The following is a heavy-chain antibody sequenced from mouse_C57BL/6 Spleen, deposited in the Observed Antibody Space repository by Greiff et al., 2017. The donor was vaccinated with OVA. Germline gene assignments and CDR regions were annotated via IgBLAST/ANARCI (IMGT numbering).Heavy chain of an antibody. CDR1: GYTFTSYW. CDR2: IHPNSGST. CDR3: ARSGVYDYEDAMDY. Sequence: VQLQQPGAELVKPGASVKLSCKASGYTFTSYWMHWVKQRPGQGLEWIGMIHPNSGSTNYNEKFKSKATLTVDKSSSTAYMQLSSLTSEDSAVYYCARSGVYDYEDAMDYWGQGTSVTVSS. D-gene: IGHD2-4*01. J-gene: IGHJ4*01. V-gene: IGHV1-64*01.